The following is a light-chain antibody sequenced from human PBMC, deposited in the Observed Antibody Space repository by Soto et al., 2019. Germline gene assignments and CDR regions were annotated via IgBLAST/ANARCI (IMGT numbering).Light chain of an antibody. Sequence: DIQMTQSPSSVAASVGDRVTITCRASHDISSWLAWYQQKPGKAPKVLIYPAATLQSGVPSRFSGSGSGTDFTLTISSLQPEEFATYYCQQANSFPYTFGQGTKMEI. V-gene: IGKV1-12*01. CDR2: PAA. J-gene: IGKJ2*01. CDR1: HDISSW. CDR3: QQANSFPYT.